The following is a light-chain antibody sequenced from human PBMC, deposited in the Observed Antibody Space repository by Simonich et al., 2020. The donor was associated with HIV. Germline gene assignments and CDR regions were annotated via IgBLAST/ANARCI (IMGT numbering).Light chain of an antibody. CDR3: LQRSNWPLT. Sequence: EIVLTQSPATLSSSPGERATLSCRASESVSRYLAWYPQKPGQAPRHLIYDASNRATGIPARFSGSGSGTDFTLTISSLEPEDFAVYYCLQRSNWPLTFGGGTKVEIK. CDR2: DAS. J-gene: IGKJ4*01. CDR1: ESVSRY. V-gene: IGKV3-11*01.